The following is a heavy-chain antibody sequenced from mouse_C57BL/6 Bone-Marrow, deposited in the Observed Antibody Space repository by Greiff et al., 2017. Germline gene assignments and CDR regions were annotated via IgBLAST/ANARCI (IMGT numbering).Heavy chain of an antibody. CDR2: IYPSDGDT. V-gene: IGHV1-61*01. Sequence: QVQLQQPGAELVRPGSSVKLSCKASGYTFTSYWMDWVKQRPGQGLEWIGNIYPSDGDTHYNQKFKDKATLTVDKSSSTAYMQLSSLTSEDSAVYYCVNVGSTCVWFPYWGRGTLVTVSA. J-gene: IGHJ3*01. D-gene: IGHD5-1*01. CDR3: VNVGSTCVWFPY. CDR1: GYTFTSYW.